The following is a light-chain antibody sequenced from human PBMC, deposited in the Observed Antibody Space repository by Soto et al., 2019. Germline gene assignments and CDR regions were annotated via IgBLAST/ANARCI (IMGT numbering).Light chain of an antibody. Sequence: EIVMTQSPATLSVSPGERATLSCRASQSVSSNLAWYQQKPGQAPRLLIYGASTRATGIPARFSGSGSGTEFTLTISSLQSEDFAVYCCQQYNNWLGTFGQGTKVDIK. CDR2: GAS. CDR1: QSVSSN. V-gene: IGKV3-15*01. CDR3: QQYNNWLGT. J-gene: IGKJ1*01.